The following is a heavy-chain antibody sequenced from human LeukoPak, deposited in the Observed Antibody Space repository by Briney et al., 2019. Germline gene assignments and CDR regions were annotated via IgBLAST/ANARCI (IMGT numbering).Heavy chain of an antibody. CDR3: ARDPMVRGVMTYYFDY. D-gene: IGHD3-10*01. CDR1: GFTFSSYW. V-gene: IGHV3-74*01. Sequence: PGGSLRLSCAASGFTFSSYWMHWVRQAPGKGLVWVSRINSDGSSTSYADSVKGRFTISRDNSKNTLYLQMNSLRAEDTAVYYCARDPMVRGVMTYYFDYWGQGTLVTVSS. J-gene: IGHJ4*02. CDR2: INSDGSST.